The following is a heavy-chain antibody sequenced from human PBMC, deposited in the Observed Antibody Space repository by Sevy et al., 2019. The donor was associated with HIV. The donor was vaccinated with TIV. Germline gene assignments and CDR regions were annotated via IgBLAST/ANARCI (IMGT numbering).Heavy chain of an antibody. D-gene: IGHD3-10*01. Sequence: SETLSLTCAVSGGSISDINWWSWVRQAPGKGLEWIGEIYHNGSTKYNPSLKTRVTISVDKSNSQYSLKLTSVTAADTAVYYCARDLRYGSGSFGMDVWGQGTTVTVSS. CDR2: IYHNGST. CDR1: GGSISDINW. J-gene: IGHJ6*02. CDR3: ARDLRYGSGSFGMDV. V-gene: IGHV4-4*02.